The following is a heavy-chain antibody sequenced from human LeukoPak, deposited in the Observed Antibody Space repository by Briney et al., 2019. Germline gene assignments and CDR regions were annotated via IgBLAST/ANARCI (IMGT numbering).Heavy chain of an antibody. CDR3: AREMATILGRAFDI. CDR2: INPNSGGT. Sequence: ASVKVSCKASGYTFTGYYMHWVRQAPGQGLEWMGWINPNSGGTNYAQKFQGRVTMTRDTSISTAYMELSRLRSDDTAVYYCAREMATILGRAFDIWGQGTMVTVSS. D-gene: IGHD5-24*01. J-gene: IGHJ3*02. CDR1: GYTFTGYY. V-gene: IGHV1-2*02.